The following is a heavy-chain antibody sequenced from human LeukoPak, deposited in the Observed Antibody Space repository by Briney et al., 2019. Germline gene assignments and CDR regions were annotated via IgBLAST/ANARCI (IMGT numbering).Heavy chain of an antibody. CDR3: ARIPRTVVGTKDAKYFQH. D-gene: IGHD6-19*01. CDR2: INSDGSST. CDR1: GFTFSSYW. Sequence: GGSLRLSCTASGFTFSSYWMHWVRQAPGKGLVWVSRINSDGSSTNYADSVKGRFTISRDNAKNTLYLQMNSLRAEDTAVYYCARIPRTVVGTKDAKYFQHWGQGTLVTVSS. V-gene: IGHV3-74*01. J-gene: IGHJ1*01.